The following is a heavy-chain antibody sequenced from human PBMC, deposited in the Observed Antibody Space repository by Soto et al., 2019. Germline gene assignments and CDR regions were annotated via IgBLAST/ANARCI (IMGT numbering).Heavy chain of an antibody. V-gene: IGHV4-61*01. J-gene: IGHJ6*02. CDR1: GGSVSSGSYY. CDR2: IYYSGST. Sequence: SETLSLTCTVSGGSVSSGSYYWSWIRQPPGKGLEWIGYIYYSGSTNYNPSLKSRVTISVDTSKNQFSLKLSSVTAADTAVYYCARHVLLWFGELSWGMDVWGQGTTVTVSS. CDR3: ARHVLLWFGELSWGMDV. D-gene: IGHD3-10*01.